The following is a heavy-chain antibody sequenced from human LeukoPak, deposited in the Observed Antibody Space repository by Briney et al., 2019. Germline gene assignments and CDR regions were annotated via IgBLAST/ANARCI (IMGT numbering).Heavy chain of an antibody. D-gene: IGHD3-10*01. J-gene: IGHJ6*03. CDR3: ARVPSKHPVVAMVRGVILGGSGYYYYYYMDV. V-gene: IGHV1-18*04. Sequence: GASVKVSCKTTGYTFTDYYIHWVREAPGQELEWMGWMNPNSGNTGYAQRLQGRVTMTTDTSTSTAYMELRSLRSDDTAVYYCARVPSKHPVVAMVRGVILGGSGYYYYYYMDVWGKGTTVTISS. CDR2: MNPNSGNT. CDR1: GYTFTDYY.